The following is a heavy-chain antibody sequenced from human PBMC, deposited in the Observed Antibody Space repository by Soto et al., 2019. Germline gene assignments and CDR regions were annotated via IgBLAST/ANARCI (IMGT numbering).Heavy chain of an antibody. Sequence: GGSLRLSCAASGFTFSSYAISWVRQAPGKGLEWFSAISGSGGSTYYADSVKGRFTISRDNSKNTLYLQMNSLRAEDTAVYYCAKVPPTTSSWYQKGLYYYGMDVWGQGTTVTVSS. V-gene: IGHV3-23*01. J-gene: IGHJ6*02. CDR3: AKVPPTTSSWYQKGLYYYGMDV. CDR1: GFTFSSYA. CDR2: ISGSGGST. D-gene: IGHD6-13*01.